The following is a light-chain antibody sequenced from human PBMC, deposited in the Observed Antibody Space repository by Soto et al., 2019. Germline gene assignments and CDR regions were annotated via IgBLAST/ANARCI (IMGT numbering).Light chain of an antibody. J-gene: IGKJ5*01. V-gene: IGKV1-9*01. CDR1: QDINTY. CDR3: QQRKSSPLP. Sequence: DIQLTQSPSFLSASVGDRVTITCRASQDINTYLAWYQQKPGKAPKLLIFAASTLQNGVPSRFSGSGSGTEFTVTITSLQPEDFATYYCQQRKSSPLPFGQGTRLEIK. CDR2: AAS.